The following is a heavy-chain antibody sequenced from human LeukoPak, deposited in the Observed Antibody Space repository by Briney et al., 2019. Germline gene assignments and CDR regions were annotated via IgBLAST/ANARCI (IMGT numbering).Heavy chain of an antibody. CDR2: TYSSGTT. J-gene: IGHJ4*02. CDR1: GGSISGTSYS. Sequence: SETLSLTCTVSGGSISGTSYSWGWIRQPPGKGLEWIGSTYSSGTTYYNPSLKGRVTISVDASKRQFSLRLTSVTAADTAVYHCATYITWGQGTLVTVSS. CDR3: ATYIT. D-gene: IGHD4-11*01. V-gene: IGHV4-39*01.